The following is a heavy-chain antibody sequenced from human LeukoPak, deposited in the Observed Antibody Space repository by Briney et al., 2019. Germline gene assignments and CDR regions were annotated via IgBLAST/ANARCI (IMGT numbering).Heavy chain of an antibody. Sequence: ASVKVSCKASGYTFTSYDINWVRQAPGQGLEWMGWMNPNSGNTGYAQKFQGRVTMTRNTYISTAYMELSSLRSEDTAVYYCARVTGGSYGPDFDYWGQGTLVTVSS. CDR2: MNPNSGNT. CDR3: ARVTGGSYGPDFDY. D-gene: IGHD5-18*01. V-gene: IGHV1-8*01. J-gene: IGHJ4*02. CDR1: GYTFTSYD.